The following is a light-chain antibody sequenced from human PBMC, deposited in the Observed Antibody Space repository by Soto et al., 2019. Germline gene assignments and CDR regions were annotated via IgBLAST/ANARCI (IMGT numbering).Light chain of an antibody. CDR3: QQYDNLPLT. V-gene: IGKV1-33*01. CDR1: QDIRND. CDR2: DAS. Sequence: IQLTHSLSSLSASVGYRVIATFWAGQDIRNDLARYQQKPGKAPKLLICDASTVYSGVPSRFSGSGSGTDFTCTISSLQPEDIATDYCQQYDNLPLTCGGGTKV. J-gene: IGKJ4*01.